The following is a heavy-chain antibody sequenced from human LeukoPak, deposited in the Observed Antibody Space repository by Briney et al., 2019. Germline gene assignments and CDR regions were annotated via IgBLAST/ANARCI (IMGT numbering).Heavy chain of an antibody. D-gene: IGHD3-3*01. CDR1: GYTFTGYY. Sequence: SVKVSCKASGYTFTGYYMHWVRQAPGQGLEWMGWINPNSGGTNYAQKFQGRVTITADESTSTAYMELSRPRSDDTAVYYCARGYNYNDFWSGRPTDFWGQGTLVTVSS. CDR3: ARGYNYNDFWSGRPTDF. V-gene: IGHV1-2*02. CDR2: INPNSGGT. J-gene: IGHJ4*02.